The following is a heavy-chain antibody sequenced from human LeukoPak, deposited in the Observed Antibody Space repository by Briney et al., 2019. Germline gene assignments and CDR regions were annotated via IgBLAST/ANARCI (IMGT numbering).Heavy chain of an antibody. J-gene: IGHJ6*02. CDR1: GYSFTSYW. Sequence: GESLRISCKGSGYSFTSYWITWVRQMPGKGLEWMGRIDPSDSYTNYSPSFQGHVTISTDKSISTAYLQWSSLKASDTAVYYCARDSMWELLYYGMDVWGQGTTVTVSS. CDR2: IDPSDSYT. V-gene: IGHV5-10-1*01. D-gene: IGHD1-26*01. CDR3: ARDSMWELLYYGMDV.